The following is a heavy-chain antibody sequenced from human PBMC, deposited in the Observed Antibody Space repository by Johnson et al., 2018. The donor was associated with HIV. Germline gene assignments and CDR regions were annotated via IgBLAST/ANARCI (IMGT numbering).Heavy chain of an antibody. D-gene: IGHD1-1*01. Sequence: QVQLVESGGGVVQPGRSLRLSCAASGFTFSNYAMSWVRQAPGKGLEWVTVISYDGSNKYYADSVKGRFTISRDSSKNTLYLQMNSLRAEDTAVYYCAITSRTDAFDIWGQGTMVTVSS. J-gene: IGHJ3*02. CDR2: ISYDGSNK. V-gene: IGHV3-30*04. CDR1: GFTFSNYA. CDR3: AITSRTDAFDI.